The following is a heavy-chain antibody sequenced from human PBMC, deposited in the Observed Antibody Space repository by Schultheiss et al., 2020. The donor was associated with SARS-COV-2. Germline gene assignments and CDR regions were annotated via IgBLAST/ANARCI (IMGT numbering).Heavy chain of an antibody. V-gene: IGHV3-30*01. CDR2: ISYDGSNK. CDR1: GFTFSSYA. J-gene: IGHJ5*02. Sequence: GGSLRLSCAASGFTFSSYAMHWVRQAPGKGLEWVAVISYDGSNKYYADSVKGRFTISRDNSKNTLYLQMNSLRAEDTAVYYCARHVTVVVVAATITCWFDPWGQGTLVTVSS. D-gene: IGHD2-15*01. CDR3: ARHVTVVVVAATITCWFDP.